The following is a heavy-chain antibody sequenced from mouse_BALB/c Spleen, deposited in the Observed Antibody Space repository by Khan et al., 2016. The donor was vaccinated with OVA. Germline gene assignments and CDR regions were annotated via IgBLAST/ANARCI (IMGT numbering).Heavy chain of an antibody. CDR3: ASWKLLLRYPDYFDY. Sequence: EVQLQESGPGLLKPSQSLSLTCTVTGYSITSDYAWNWIRQFPGNQLEWMAYISYSGSTTYNPSLRSRISITRDTSKNQFFLQLNSVTTEDTATYYCASWKLLLRYPDYFDYWGQGTTLTVSA. V-gene: IGHV3-2*02. J-gene: IGHJ2*01. CDR1: GYSITSDYA. D-gene: IGHD1-1*01. CDR2: ISYSGST.